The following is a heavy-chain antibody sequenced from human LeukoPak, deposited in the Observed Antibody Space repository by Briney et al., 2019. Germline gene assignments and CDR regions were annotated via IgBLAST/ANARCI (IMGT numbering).Heavy chain of an antibody. Sequence: PGGSLRLSCAAPGFTFSSYGMHWVRQAPGKGLEWVAFIRYDGSNKYYADSVKGRFTISRDNSKNTLYLQMNSLRAEDTAVYYCAKSRIVVVTYFDYWGEGTLVTVSS. V-gene: IGHV3-30*02. J-gene: IGHJ4*02. CDR3: AKSRIVVVTYFDY. D-gene: IGHD3-22*01. CDR1: GFTFSSYG. CDR2: IRYDGSNK.